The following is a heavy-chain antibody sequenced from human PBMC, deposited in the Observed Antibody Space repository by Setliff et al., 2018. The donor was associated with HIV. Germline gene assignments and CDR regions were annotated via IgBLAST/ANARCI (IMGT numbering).Heavy chain of an antibody. CDR3: VRHRSAVAGTRIGYCYYMDV. J-gene: IGHJ6*03. Sequence: ESLKISCKASGYTFTSNWIGWVRQVPGKGLEWMGIIDPRDSDIIYSPSFQGQVTISADKSITTAYLQWSSLKASDTAIYYCVRHRSAVAGTRIGYCYYMDVWGKGTTVTVS. D-gene: IGHD6-19*01. V-gene: IGHV5-51*01. CDR1: GYTFTSNW. CDR2: IDPRDSDI.